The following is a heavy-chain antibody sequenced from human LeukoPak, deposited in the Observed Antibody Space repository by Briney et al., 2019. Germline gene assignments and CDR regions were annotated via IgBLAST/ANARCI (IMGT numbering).Heavy chain of an antibody. CDR3: AGGREWELPGRYYFDY. J-gene: IGHJ4*02. Sequence: SETLSLTCTVSGGSISSYYWSWIRQPPGKGLEWIGYIYYSGSTNYNPSLKSRVTISVDTSKNQFSLKLSSVTAADTAVYYCAGGREWELPGRYYFDYWGQGTLVTVSS. CDR2: IYYSGST. V-gene: IGHV4-59*01. CDR1: GGSISSYY. D-gene: IGHD1-26*01.